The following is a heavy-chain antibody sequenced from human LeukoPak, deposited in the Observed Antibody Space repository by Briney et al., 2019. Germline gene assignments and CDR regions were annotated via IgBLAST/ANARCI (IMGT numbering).Heavy chain of an antibody. Sequence: EASVKVSCKASGYTFTSYYLHWVRQAPGQGLEWMGIINPSGASGGSTNYAQKFQGRITMTRDTSTSTVYMELSSLRSEDTAVYYCATVAVAGTLNWFDPWGQGTLVTVSS. D-gene: IGHD6-19*01. CDR3: ATVAVAGTLNWFDP. V-gene: IGHV1-46*01. CDR1: GYTFTSYY. CDR2: INPSGASGGST. J-gene: IGHJ5*02.